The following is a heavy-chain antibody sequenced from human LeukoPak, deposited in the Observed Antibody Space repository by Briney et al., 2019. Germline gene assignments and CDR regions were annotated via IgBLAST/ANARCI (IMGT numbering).Heavy chain of an antibody. CDR3: AREKGRYLGKFDY. D-gene: IGHD3-16*01. CDR2: IIPIFGTA. CDR1: GYTFSSYA. Sequence: SVKVSCKASGYTFSSYAISWVRQAPGQGLEWMGGIIPIFGTANYAQKFQGRVTITADESTSTAYMELSSLRSEDTAVYYCAREKGRYLGKFDYWGQGTLVTVSS. J-gene: IGHJ4*02. V-gene: IGHV1-69*13.